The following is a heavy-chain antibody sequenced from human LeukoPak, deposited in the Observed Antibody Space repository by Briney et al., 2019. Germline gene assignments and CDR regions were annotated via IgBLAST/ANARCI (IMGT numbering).Heavy chain of an antibody. Sequence: APVKVSCKASGYTFTGYYMHWVRQAPGQGLEWMGWINPNSGGTNYAQKFQGRVTMTRDTSISTAYMELSRLRSDDTAVYYCAREYYYGSGSYYKRVDYWGQGTLVTVSS. D-gene: IGHD3-10*01. CDR2: INPNSGGT. J-gene: IGHJ4*02. V-gene: IGHV1-2*02. CDR1: GYTFTGYY. CDR3: AREYYYGSGSYYKRVDY.